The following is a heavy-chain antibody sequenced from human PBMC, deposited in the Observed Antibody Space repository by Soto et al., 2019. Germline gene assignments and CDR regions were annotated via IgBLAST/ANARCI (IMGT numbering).Heavy chain of an antibody. Sequence: GGSLRLSCAASGFTFDDYTMHWVRQAPGKGLEWVSLISWDGGSTYYADSVKGRFTISRDNSKNSLYLQMNSLRTEDTALYYCAKDIREYSYGYESASFDYWGQGTLVTVSS. CDR3: AKDIREYSYGYESASFDY. J-gene: IGHJ4*02. V-gene: IGHV3-43*01. CDR2: ISWDGGST. D-gene: IGHD5-18*01. CDR1: GFTFDDYT.